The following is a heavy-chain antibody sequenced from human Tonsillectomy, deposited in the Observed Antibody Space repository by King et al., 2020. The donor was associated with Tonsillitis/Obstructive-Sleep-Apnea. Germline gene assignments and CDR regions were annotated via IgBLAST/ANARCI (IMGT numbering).Heavy chain of an antibody. CDR1: GYTFTRYY. Sequence: QLVQSGAEVKTPGASVKGSCKASGYTFTRYYIHWVRQARGQGLEWMGIINPSDGITNYAQKFQGRVTMTTDTSARTVYLELSSLRSEDTAVYYCARDDVVGRYIDSWGQGTLVTVSS. CDR2: INPSDGIT. V-gene: IGHV1-46*01. J-gene: IGHJ4*02. D-gene: IGHD1-14*01. CDR3: ARDDVVGRYIDS.